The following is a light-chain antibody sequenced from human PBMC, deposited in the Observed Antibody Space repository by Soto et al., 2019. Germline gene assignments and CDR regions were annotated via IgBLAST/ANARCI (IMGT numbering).Light chain of an antibody. Sequence: QSALTQPASVSGSPGQSITISCTGTSSDVGGYNYVSWYQQHPGKAPKLMIYDVSNPPSGVSNRCSGSKSGNTASLTISGLQAEDEADYYCSSYTSSSLYVFGTGTKVTVL. CDR2: DVS. CDR3: SSYTSSSLYV. V-gene: IGLV2-14*01. CDR1: SSDVGGYNY. J-gene: IGLJ1*01.